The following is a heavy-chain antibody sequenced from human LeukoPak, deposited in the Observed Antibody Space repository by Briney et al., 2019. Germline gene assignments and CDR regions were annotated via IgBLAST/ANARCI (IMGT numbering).Heavy chain of an antibody. CDR2: IIPIFGTA. J-gene: IGHJ6*03. CDR1: GYTFTSYG. D-gene: IGHD3-10*01. CDR3: ARETKGITMVRGVRMYYYYMDV. Sequence: ASVKVSCKASGYTFTSYGISWVRQAPGQGLEWMGGIIPIFGTANYAQKFQGRVTITADESTSTAYMELSSLRSEDTAVYYCARETKGITMVRGVRMYYYYMDVWGKGTTVTISS. V-gene: IGHV1-69*13.